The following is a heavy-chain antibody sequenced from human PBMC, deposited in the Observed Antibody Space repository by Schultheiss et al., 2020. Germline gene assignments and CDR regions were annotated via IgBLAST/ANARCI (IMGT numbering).Heavy chain of an antibody. CDR2: ISWNSGSI. CDR1: GFTFDDYA. V-gene: IGHV3-9*01. Sequence: GGSLRLSCAASGFTFDDYAMHWVRQAPGKGLEWVSGISWNSGSIGYADSVKGRFTISRDNAKNSLYLQMNSLRAEDTAVYYCAGSTITAEYYFDYWGQGTLVTVSS. J-gene: IGHJ4*02. D-gene: IGHD1-14*01. CDR3: AGSTITAEYYFDY.